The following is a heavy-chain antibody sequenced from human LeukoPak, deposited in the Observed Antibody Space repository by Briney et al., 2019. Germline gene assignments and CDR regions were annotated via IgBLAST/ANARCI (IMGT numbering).Heavy chain of an antibody. CDR1: GYTFTGYY. CDR3: ARCPITIFGVVITKNWFDP. D-gene: IGHD3-3*01. J-gene: IGHJ5*02. Sequence: ASVRVSCKASGYTFTGYYMHWVRQAPGQGLEWMGRINPNSGGTHYAHKFQGRDTMTRDTSISTAYMEPSRLRSDDTAVYYCARCPITIFGVVITKNWFDPWGQGTLVTVSS. CDR2: INPNSGGT. V-gene: IGHV1-2*06.